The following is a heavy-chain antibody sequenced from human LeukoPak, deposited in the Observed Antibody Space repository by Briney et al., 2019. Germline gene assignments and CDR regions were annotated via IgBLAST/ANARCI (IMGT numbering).Heavy chain of an antibody. D-gene: IGHD3-10*01. CDR3: ARATAFLLWFGELMGAFDI. V-gene: IGHV1-2*02. Sequence: ASVKVSFKASGYTFTGYYMHWVRQPPGQGLEWMGWINPNSGGTNYAQKFQGRVTMTRDTSISTAYMELSRLRSDDTAVYYCARATAFLLWFGELMGAFDIWGQGTMVTVSS. J-gene: IGHJ3*02. CDR2: INPNSGGT. CDR1: GYTFTGYY.